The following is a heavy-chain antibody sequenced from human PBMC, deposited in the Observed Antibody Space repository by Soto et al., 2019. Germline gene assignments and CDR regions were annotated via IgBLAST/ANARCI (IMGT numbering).Heavy chain of an antibody. J-gene: IGHJ4*02. CDR2: SSASGRSR. CDR1: GFTFSTYG. Sequence: GGSLRLSCAVSGFTFSTYGLHWVRQPPGKGLEWVSISSASGRSRYHADSVKGRFTISRDNSKNTLYLHMTNLRAEDTAVYYCAKDGNWLDVYFDVWGQGTPVTVSS. CDR3: AKDGNWLDVYFDV. V-gene: IGHV3-23*01. D-gene: IGHD6-19*01.